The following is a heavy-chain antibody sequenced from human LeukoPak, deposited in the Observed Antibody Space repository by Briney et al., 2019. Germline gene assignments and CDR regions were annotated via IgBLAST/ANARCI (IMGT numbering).Heavy chain of an antibody. D-gene: IGHD4-17*01. CDR2: IYYSGST. CDR3: ARLGDYEDYFDY. J-gene: IGHJ4*02. CDR1: GGSISSYY. Sequence: SETLSPTCTVSGGSISSYYWSWIRQPPGKGLEWIGYIYYSGSTNYNPSLKSRVTISVDTSKNQFSLKLSSVTAADTAVYYCARLGDYEDYFDYWGQGTLVTVSS. V-gene: IGHV4-59*08.